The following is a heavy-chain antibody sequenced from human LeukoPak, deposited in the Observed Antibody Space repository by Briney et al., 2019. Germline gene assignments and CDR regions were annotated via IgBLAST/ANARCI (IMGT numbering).Heavy chain of an antibody. Sequence: PSQTLSLTCTVSGGSLSSGGYYWSWIRQHPGKGLEWIGHIYHDGRTDYTPSLKSRVTISIDTSRNQFSLRLSSVTAADTAVYYCARDSFYGSGSFGEIDYWGQGPLVTVSS. J-gene: IGHJ4*02. V-gene: IGHV4-31*03. CDR1: GGSLSSGGYY. CDR3: ARDSFYGSGSFGEIDY. D-gene: IGHD3-10*01. CDR2: IYHDGRT.